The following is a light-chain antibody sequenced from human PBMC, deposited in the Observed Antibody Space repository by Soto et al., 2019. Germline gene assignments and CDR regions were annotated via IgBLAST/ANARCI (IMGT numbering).Light chain of an antibody. CDR1: SSNLGAGYD. V-gene: IGLV1-40*01. CDR2: GNR. CDR3: QAYDYSLTASV. Sequence: QSVLTQPPSVSGAPGQRVTLSCTGNSSNLGAGYDVHWYQQLPGAAPKLVIFGNRNWPSGVPERFSGSKSGTSASLAITGLQAEDGADYYCQAYDYSLTASVFGGGTKLTVL. J-gene: IGLJ3*02.